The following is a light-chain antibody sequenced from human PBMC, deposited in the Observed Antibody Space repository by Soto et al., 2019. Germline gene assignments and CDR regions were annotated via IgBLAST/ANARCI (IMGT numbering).Light chain of an antibody. CDR3: QQYNYWPRT. J-gene: IGKJ2*02. Sequence: EIVMTQSPATLSVSPGQRVTLSCRASQSVSIHLAWYQQKPGQSPRLLISDASSRATGIPDRFSGSGSGTDFSLTISSLQSEDFAIYYCQQYNYWPRTFGQGTKVDIK. CDR1: QSVSIH. CDR2: DAS. V-gene: IGKV3-15*01.